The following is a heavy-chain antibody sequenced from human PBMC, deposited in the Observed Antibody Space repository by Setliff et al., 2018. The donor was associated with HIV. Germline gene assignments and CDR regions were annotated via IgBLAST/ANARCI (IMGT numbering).Heavy chain of an antibody. Sequence: GGSLRLSCAASGFTFDDYGMSWVRQAPGKGLEWVSGINWNGGSTGYADSVKGRFTISRDNAKSSLYLQMNSLRAEDTAVYHCARVKPHLRRSGSYWIVDYWGQGTLVTVS. D-gene: IGHD1-26*01. CDR1: GFTFDDYG. CDR3: ARVKPHLRRSGSYWIVDY. J-gene: IGHJ4*02. V-gene: IGHV3-20*01. CDR2: INWNGGST.